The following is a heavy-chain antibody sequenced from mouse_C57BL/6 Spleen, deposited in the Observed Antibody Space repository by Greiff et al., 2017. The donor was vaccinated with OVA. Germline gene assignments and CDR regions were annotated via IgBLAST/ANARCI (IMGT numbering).Heavy chain of an antibody. J-gene: IGHJ2*01. CDR2: ISYDGSN. CDR3: ARWVLLGYFDY. V-gene: IGHV3-6*01. CDR1: GYSITSGYY. Sequence: EVKLQESGPGLVKPSQSLSLTCSVTGYSITSGYYWNWIRQFPGNKLEWMGYISYDGSNNYNPSLKNRISITRDTSKNQFFLKLNSVTTEDTATYYCARWVLLGYFDYWGQGTTLTVSS. D-gene: IGHD1-1*01.